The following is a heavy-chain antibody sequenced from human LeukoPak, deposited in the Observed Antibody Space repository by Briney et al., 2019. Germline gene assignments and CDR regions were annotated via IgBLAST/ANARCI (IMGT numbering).Heavy chain of an antibody. CDR3: ARGDYGSGSYRGVYYYYPMDV. CDR1: GGSISTYY. Sequence: SETLSLTCTVSGGSISTYYWSWIRQPPGKGLEWIGYVSYTGNTNYNPALWSRVTISVDTSKNQFSLKLNSVTAADTAVYYCARGDYGSGSYRGVYYYYPMDVWGQGTTLTVSS. J-gene: IGHJ6*02. CDR2: VSYTGNT. D-gene: IGHD3-10*01. V-gene: IGHV4-59*12.